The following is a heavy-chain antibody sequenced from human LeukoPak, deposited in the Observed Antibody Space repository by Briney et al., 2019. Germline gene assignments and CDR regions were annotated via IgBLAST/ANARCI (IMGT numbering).Heavy chain of an antibody. CDR3: ARGGIVVVPAATPSDYYYGMDV. D-gene: IGHD2-2*01. Sequence: ASVKVSCKASGYTFTSYYMHWVRQAPGQGLEWMGIINPSGGSTSYAQKFQGRVTMTRDTSMSTVYMELSSLRSEDTAVYYCARGGIVVVPAATPSDYYYGMDVWGQGTTVTVSS. CDR2: INPSGGST. CDR1: GYTFTSYY. J-gene: IGHJ6*02. V-gene: IGHV1-46*01.